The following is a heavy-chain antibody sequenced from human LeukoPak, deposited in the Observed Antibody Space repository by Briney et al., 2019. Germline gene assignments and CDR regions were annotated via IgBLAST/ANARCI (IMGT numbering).Heavy chain of an antibody. V-gene: IGHV1-18*01. Sequence: ASVRVSCTASGYTFTSYGISWVRQAPGQGLEWMGWISAYNGNTNYAQTLKGRFTMTTDTSTSTAYMELRSLRADDTAVYYCARDPLRYSSSWPVDYWGQGTLVSVSS. CDR2: ISAYNGNT. D-gene: IGHD6-13*01. CDR3: ARDPLRYSSSWPVDY. J-gene: IGHJ4*02. CDR1: GYTFTSYG.